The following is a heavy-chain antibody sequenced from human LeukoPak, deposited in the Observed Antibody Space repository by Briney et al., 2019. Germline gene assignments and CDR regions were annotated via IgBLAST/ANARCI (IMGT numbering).Heavy chain of an antibody. CDR2: IYYSGST. J-gene: IGHJ6*03. CDR1: AYSTSSSSYY. CDR3: ARVADSSGYIYYYYYMDV. D-gene: IGHD3-22*01. Sequence: PSETLSLTCTVSAYSTSSSSYYWGWIRQPPGKGLEWIGSIYYSGSTYYNPSLKSRVIISVDTSKNQFSLKLSSVTAADTAVYYCARVADSSGYIYYYYYMDVWGKGTTVTVSS. V-gene: IGHV4-39*07.